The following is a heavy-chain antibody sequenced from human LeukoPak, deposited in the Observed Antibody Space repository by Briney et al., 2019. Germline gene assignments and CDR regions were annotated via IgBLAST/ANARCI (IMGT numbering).Heavy chain of an antibody. CDR3: ARDRPYDILTGPGGVDY. D-gene: IGHD3-9*01. CDR2: ISSSSSYI. CDR1: GFTFSSYS. Sequence: GGSLRLSCAASGFTFSSYSMNWFRQAPGKGLEWVASISSSSSYIYYADSVKGRFTISRDNAKNSLYLQMNSLRAEDPAVYYCARDRPYDILTGPGGVDYWGQGTLVTVSS. J-gene: IGHJ4*02. V-gene: IGHV3-21*01.